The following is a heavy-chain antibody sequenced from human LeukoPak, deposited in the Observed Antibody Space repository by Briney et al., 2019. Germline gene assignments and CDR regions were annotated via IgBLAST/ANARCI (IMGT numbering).Heavy chain of an antibody. CDR3: ARDNELGFGELPDYYYMDV. V-gene: IGHV7-4-1*02. Sequence: GASVKVSCKASGYTFTSYGISWVRQAPGQGLEWMGWINTNTGNPTYAQGFTGRFVFSLDTSVSTAYLQISSLKAEDTAVYYCARDNELGFGELPDYYYMDVWGKGTTVTVSS. J-gene: IGHJ6*03. D-gene: IGHD3-10*01. CDR1: GYTFTSYG. CDR2: INTNTGNP.